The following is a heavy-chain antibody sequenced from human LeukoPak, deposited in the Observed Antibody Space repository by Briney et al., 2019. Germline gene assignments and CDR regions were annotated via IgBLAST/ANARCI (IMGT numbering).Heavy chain of an antibody. Sequence: GGSLRLSGAASGFIFSDYDVHWVRQAPGKGLEFVSAITSNGGRTVYANSVKGRFTIYRDNSKNALYLQMDSLRAEDMAVYYCARGAASGGYDYWGQGALVTVSS. CDR1: GFIFSDYD. CDR2: ITSNGGRT. V-gene: IGHV3-64*01. CDR3: ARGAASGGYDY. J-gene: IGHJ4*02. D-gene: IGHD3-10*01.